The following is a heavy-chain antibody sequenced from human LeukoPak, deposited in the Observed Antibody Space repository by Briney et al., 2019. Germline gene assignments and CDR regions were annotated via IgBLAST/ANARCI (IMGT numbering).Heavy chain of an antibody. CDR3: ARSDSTGWPYQMYV. CDR2: IDYSGST. J-gene: IGHJ6*04. D-gene: IGHD3-22*01. V-gene: IGHV4-59*01. Sequence: SETLSLTCTVSGGSINSYYWSWIRQPPGKGLEWIGYIDYSGSTNYNPTLKSRVTISVDRSKNQLSLKLSSVTAADTAVYYCARSDSTGWPYQMYVWGKGTTVTVSS. CDR1: GGSINSYY.